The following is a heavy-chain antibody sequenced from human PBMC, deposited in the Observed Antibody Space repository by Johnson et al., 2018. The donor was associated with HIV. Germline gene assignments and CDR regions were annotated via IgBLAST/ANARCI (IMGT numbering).Heavy chain of an antibody. CDR1: GFTFSSYW. Sequence: VQLVESGGGVVQPGGSLRLSCAASGFTFSSYWMSWVRQAPGKGLEWVGRLKSKVDGGTTDYAAPVKDRFTISRDDSKNTLYLQMSSLRTEDAAVYYCTTEGDAFDIWGQGTMVTVSS. J-gene: IGHJ3*02. V-gene: IGHV3-15*01. CDR2: LKSKVDGGTT. CDR3: TTEGDAFDI.